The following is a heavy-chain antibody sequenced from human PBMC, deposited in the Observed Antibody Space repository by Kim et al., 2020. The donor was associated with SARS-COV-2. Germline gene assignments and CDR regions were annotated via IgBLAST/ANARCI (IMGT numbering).Heavy chain of an antibody. Sequence: SETLSLTCTVSGGSISSGSYYWSWIRQPAGKGLEWIGRIYTSGSTNYNPSLKSRVTISVDTSKNQFSLKLSSVTAADTAVYYCASQWLGPWGGMDVWGQGTTVTVSS. D-gene: IGHD6-19*01. CDR1: GGSISSGSYY. CDR2: IYTSGST. J-gene: IGHJ6*02. V-gene: IGHV4-61*02. CDR3: ASQWLGPWGGMDV.